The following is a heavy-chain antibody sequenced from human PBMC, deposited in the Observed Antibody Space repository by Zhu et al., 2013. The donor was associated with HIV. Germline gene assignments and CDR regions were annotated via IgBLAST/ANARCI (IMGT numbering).Heavy chain of an antibody. J-gene: IGHJ4*01. D-gene: IGHD6-6*01. CDR1: GYTFTDYY. CDR3: ARGRGSSSGDY. CDR2: INPNSGDT. V-gene: IGHV1-2*02. Sequence: QVQLVQSGTEVKKPGASVTVSCKASGYTFTDYYIHWMRQAPGQGLEWMGWINPNSGDTNLAQNFQGRVTMTRDTSISTAYLDLRSLRSDDTSVYYCARGRGSSSGDYWGHGTLVTVSS.